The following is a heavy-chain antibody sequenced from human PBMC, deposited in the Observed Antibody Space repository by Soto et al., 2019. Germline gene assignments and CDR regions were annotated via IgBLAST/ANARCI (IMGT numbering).Heavy chain of an antibody. V-gene: IGHV1-3*01. D-gene: IGHD2-15*01. CDR2: ISAGNGDT. J-gene: IGHJ5*02. CDR3: AAQCSGGSCSSGANWFDP. CDR1: GYTFTSFG. Sequence: QVQLVQSGAEVKKPGASVKVSCKASGYTFTSFGMHWVRQAPGQRLEWMGWISAGNGDTKYSQKFQGRVTITRDTSASTAYMELSSLRSEDTAVYYCAAQCSGGSCSSGANWFDPWGQGNLVTVSS.